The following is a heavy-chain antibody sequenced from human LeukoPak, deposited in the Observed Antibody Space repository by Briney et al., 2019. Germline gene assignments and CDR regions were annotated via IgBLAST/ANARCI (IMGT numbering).Heavy chain of an antibody. CDR1: GGSFSGYY. CDR2: INHSGST. CDR3: ARGHYAYLDY. D-gene: IGHD2-2*01. V-gene: IGHV4-34*01. J-gene: IGHJ4*02. Sequence: SETLSLTCAVYGGSFSGYYWSWIRQPPGKGLEWIGEINHSGSTNYNPSLKSRVTISVDTSKNQFSLKLSSVTAAGTAVYYCARGHYAYLDYWGQGTLVTVSS.